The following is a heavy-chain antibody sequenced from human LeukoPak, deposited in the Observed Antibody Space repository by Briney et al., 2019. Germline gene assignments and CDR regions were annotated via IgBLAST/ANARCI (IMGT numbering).Heavy chain of an antibody. CDR1: GGPFSHYY. D-gene: IGHD1-26*01. V-gene: IGHV4-34*01. CDR2: INDSGST. J-gene: IGHJ6*02. Sequence: SETLSLTCAVYGGPFSHYYWTWIRQPPGKGLEWIGDINDSGSTNYDPSLKSRVTISVDTSKTNFSLNLPPVTAAETAVYYCASRIGRYLYYFGMDVWGQGTTVTVSS. CDR3: ASRIGRYLYYFGMDV.